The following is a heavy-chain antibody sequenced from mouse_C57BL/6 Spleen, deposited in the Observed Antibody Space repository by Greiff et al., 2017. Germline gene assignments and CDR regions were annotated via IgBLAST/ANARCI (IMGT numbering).Heavy chain of an antibody. J-gene: IGHJ4*01. D-gene: IGHD4-1*01. Sequence: DVQLVESEGGLVQPGSSMKLSCTASGFTFSDYYMAWVRQVPEKGLEWVANINSDGSSTYYLDSLKSRFIISRDNAKNILYLQMSSLKSEDTATYYCARDASGTGYAMDYWGQGTTVTVSS. CDR2: INSDGSST. CDR1: GFTFSDYY. V-gene: IGHV5-16*01. CDR3: ARDASGTGYAMDY.